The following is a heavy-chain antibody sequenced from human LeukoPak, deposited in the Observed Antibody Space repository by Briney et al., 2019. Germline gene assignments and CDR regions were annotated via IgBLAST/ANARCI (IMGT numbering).Heavy chain of an antibody. J-gene: IGHJ4*02. CDR3: ARLPGLRHNSPPSYYFDY. D-gene: IGHD1-20*01. CDR2: IYPGDSGT. V-gene: IGHV5-51*01. Sequence: KRGESLKISCKGSGYSFTSYWIGWVRQMPGKGLEWMGIIYPGDSGTRYSPSFQGQVTISADKSINTAYLQWSSLKASDTAMYYCARLPGLRHNSPPSYYFDYWGQGTLVTVSS. CDR1: GYSFTSYW.